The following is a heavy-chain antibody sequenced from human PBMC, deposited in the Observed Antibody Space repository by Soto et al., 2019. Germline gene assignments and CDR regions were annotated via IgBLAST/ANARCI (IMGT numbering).Heavy chain of an antibody. J-gene: IGHJ4*02. CDR1: GDSVSSSRVT. D-gene: IGHD3-16*01. Sequence: SQTLSLTCVISGDSVSSSRVTWNWIRQSPSRGLEWLGRTYFRSKWYNDYADSMKDRFTISRDNAKNSLYLQMSSLRAEDTALYYCARHGGTPDLYFDYWGQGTPVTVSS. V-gene: IGHV6-1*01. CDR3: ARHGGTPDLYFDY. CDR2: TYFRSKWYN.